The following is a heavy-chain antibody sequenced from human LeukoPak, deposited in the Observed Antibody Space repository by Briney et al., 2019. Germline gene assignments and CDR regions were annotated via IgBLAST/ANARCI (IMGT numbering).Heavy chain of an antibody. D-gene: IGHD4-17*01. V-gene: IGHV4-34*01. CDR2: INHSGST. J-gene: IGHJ4*02. Sequence: SETLSLTCAVYGGSFSGYYWSWIRQPPGKGLEWIGEINHSGSTNYNPSLKRRVTISVDTSKNQFSLKLSSVTAADTAVYYCARGYGVYWGEGTLVTVSS. CDR3: ARGYGVY. CDR1: GGSFSGYY.